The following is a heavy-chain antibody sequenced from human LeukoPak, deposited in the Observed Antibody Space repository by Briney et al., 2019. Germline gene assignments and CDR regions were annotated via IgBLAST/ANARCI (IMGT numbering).Heavy chain of an antibody. V-gene: IGHV3-73*01. J-gene: IGHJ6*02. CDR1: GFTFSTSA. D-gene: IGHD1-26*01. CDR3: ARLEWDNYYYYGMDV. Sequence: GGSLRLSCATSGFTFSTSAMHWVRQASGKGLEWLGRIRGKTNSYATAYAASVEGRFTISRDDSKNTAYLQMNSLKTEDTAVYYCARLEWDNYYYYGMDVWGQGTMVTVSS. CDR2: IRGKTNSYAT.